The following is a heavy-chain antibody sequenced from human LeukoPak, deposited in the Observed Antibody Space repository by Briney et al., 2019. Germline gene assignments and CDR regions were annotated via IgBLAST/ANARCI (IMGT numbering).Heavy chain of an antibody. CDR1: GVSINNYY. V-gene: IGHV4-59*08. CDR3: ARRRGDGYSDY. CDR2: IYKSGST. Sequence: SETLSLTCTVSGVSINNYYWSWIRQLPGKGLEWIGYIYKSGSTNYNPSLKSRVTISIDTSKNQFSLKLSSVTAADTAVYYCARRRGDGYSDYWGQGTLVTVSS. J-gene: IGHJ4*02. D-gene: IGHD5-24*01.